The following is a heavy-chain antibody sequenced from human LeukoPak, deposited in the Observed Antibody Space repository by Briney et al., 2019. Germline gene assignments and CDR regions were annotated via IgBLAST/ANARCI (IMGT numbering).Heavy chain of an antibody. CDR1: AYTFSDNY. D-gene: IGHD3-10*01. V-gene: IGHV1-2*02. CDR2: INPNSGGT. J-gene: IGHJ4*02. Sequence: DSVKVSCKASAYTFSDNYMHWVRQAPGQGLEWMGWINPNSGGTNYAQKFQGRVTMTRDTSISTAYMELSRLRSDDTAVYYCAVLWFGELLSPFDYWGQGTLVTVSS. CDR3: AVLWFGELLSPFDY.